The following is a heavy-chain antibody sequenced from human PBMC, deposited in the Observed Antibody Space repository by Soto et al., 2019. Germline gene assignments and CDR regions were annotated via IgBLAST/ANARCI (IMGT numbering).Heavy chain of an antibody. J-gene: IGHJ4*02. V-gene: IGHV4-59*08. CDR1: GDSSSSDY. CDR2: IYYSGGT. CDR3: AVLRKTAMVVES. D-gene: IGHD5-18*01. Sequence: QAQLQESGPGLVKPSETLSLTCSVSGDSSSSDYWSWIRQPPGKGLEWIGYIYYSGGTYYNPSLKNRVTSSMDRSKRQVSLKLTSVSAADTAVYHCAVLRKTAMVVESWGQGPRVAVSS.